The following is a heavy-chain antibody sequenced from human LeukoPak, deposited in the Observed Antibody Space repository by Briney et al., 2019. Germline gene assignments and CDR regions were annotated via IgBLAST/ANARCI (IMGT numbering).Heavy chain of an antibody. D-gene: IGHD2-2*02. CDR3: ARSDGFCSSASCYTAFDI. CDR1: GFTFSSYS. Sequence: GGSLRLSCAASGFTFSSYSMNWVRQAPGKGLEWVSSISSSSSYIYYADSMKGRFTNSRDNAKNSLYLQMNSLRAEDTAVYYCARSDGFCSSASCYTAFDIWGQGTMVTVSS. CDR2: ISSSSSYI. J-gene: IGHJ3*02. V-gene: IGHV3-21*01.